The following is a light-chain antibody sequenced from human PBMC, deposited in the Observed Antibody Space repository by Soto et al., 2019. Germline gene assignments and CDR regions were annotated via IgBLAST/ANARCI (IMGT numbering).Light chain of an antibody. CDR1: QSVSSSY. V-gene: IGKV3-20*01. CDR2: GAS. Sequence: EIVLTPSPGTLSLSPGERATLPCRASQSVSSSYLAWYQQKPGQAPRLLIYGASSRATGIPDRFSGSGSGTDFTLTISRLEPEDFAVYYCQQYGSSPRTFGQGTKVDIK. CDR3: QQYGSSPRT. J-gene: IGKJ1*01.